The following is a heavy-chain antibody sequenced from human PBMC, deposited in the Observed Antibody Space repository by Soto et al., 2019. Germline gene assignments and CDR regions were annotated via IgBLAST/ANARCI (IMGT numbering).Heavy chain of an antibody. Sequence: QVQLVQSGSEVKKPGASVNVSCKAFGYTFTSYGFSWVRQVPGQGLEWLGWLSAFNGDTQYAQTMKGRLTVTTDTSTTTVNMQLRNLTPADTAVYYCTREEGWQRMVPYDWGQGTLVSVS. CDR3: TREEGWQRMVPYD. D-gene: IGHD6-25*01. CDR1: GYTFTSYG. V-gene: IGHV1-18*04. J-gene: IGHJ4*02. CDR2: LSAFNGDT.